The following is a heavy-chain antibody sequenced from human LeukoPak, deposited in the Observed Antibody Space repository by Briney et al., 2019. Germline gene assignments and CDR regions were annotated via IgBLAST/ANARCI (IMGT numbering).Heavy chain of an antibody. CDR2: ISSSGSTI. CDR3: AREAGYDYYYYGMDV. J-gene: IGHJ6*02. V-gene: IGHV3-11*01. D-gene: IGHD2-2*01. Sequence: PGGSLRLPCAASGFTFSDYYMSWIRQAPGKGLEWVSYISSSGSTIYYADSVKGRFTISRDNAKNSLYLQMNSLRAEDTAVYYCAREAGYDYYYYGMDVWGQGTTVTVSS. CDR1: GFTFSDYY.